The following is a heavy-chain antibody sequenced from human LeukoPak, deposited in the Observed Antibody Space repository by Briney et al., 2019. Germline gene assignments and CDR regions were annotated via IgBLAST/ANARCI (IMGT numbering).Heavy chain of an antibody. V-gene: IGHV4-38-2*02. Sequence: SETLSLTCTVSGYSISSGYYWGWIRQPPGKGLEWIGSIYHSGSTYYNPSLKSRVTISVDTSKNQFSLKLSSVTAAVTAVYYCARHPGYSYAYVDYWGQGTLVTVSS. CDR3: ARHPGYSYAYVDY. J-gene: IGHJ4*02. CDR2: IYHSGST. CDR1: GYSISSGYY. D-gene: IGHD5-18*01.